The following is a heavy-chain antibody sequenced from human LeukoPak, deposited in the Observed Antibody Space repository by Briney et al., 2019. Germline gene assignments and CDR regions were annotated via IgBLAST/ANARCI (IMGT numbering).Heavy chain of an antibody. V-gene: IGHV3-23*01. CDR2: IYENGGTT. CDR3: AKDFRIGYSAHFDY. CDR1: GFTFRSHA. J-gene: IGHJ4*02. Sequence: GGSLRLSCVGSGFTFRSHAMSWVRQAPEKGLEFVSGIYENGGTTYYADSVKARFSISRDNSKNTLYLQMDSLRGEDTAVYYCAKDFRIGYSAHFDYWGQGALVTVSS. D-gene: IGHD2-21*01.